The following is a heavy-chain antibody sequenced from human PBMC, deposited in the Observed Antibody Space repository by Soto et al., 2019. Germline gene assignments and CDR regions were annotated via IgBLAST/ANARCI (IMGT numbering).Heavy chain of an antibody. CDR2: IWYDGSNK. V-gene: IGHV3-33*01. J-gene: IGHJ4*02. CDR3: ARDHHPSIAVGNYFDY. D-gene: IGHD6-19*01. Sequence: WGSLRLSCAASGFTFSSYGMHWVRQAPGKGLEWVAVIWYDGSNKYYADSVKGRFTISRDNSKNTLYLQMNSLRAEDTAVYYCARDHHPSIAVGNYFDYWGQGTLVTVS. CDR1: GFTFSSYG.